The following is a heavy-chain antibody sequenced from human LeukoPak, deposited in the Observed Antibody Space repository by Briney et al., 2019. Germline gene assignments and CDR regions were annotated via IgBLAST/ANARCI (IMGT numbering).Heavy chain of an antibody. CDR3: ARDRVGKPYYFDY. CDR1: GYTFTGYY. V-gene: IGHV1-2*02. D-gene: IGHD7-27*01. Sequence: ASVKVSCRASGYTFTGYYMHWVRQAPGQGLEWMGWINPNSGGTNYAQKFQGRVTMTRGTSISTAYMELSRLRSDDTAVYYCARDRVGKPYYFDYWGQGTLVTVSS. J-gene: IGHJ4*02. CDR2: INPNSGGT.